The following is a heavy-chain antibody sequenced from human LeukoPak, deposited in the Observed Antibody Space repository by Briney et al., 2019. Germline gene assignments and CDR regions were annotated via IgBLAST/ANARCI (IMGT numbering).Heavy chain of an antibody. CDR2: ISGSGGST. D-gene: IGHD4-23*01. J-gene: IGHJ4*02. V-gene: IGHV3-23*01. CDR3: AKVVWVVMGAYFDY. Sequence: PGGSLRLSCAASGFTFSSYWMSWVRQAPGKGLEWVSAISGSGGSTYYADSVKGRFTISRDNSKNTLYLQMNSLRAEDTAVYYCAKVVWVVMGAYFDYWGQGTLVTVSS. CDR1: GFTFSSYW.